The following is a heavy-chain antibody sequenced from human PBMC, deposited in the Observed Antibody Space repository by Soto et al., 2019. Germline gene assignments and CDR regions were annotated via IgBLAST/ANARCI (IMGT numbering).Heavy chain of an antibody. D-gene: IGHD3-22*01. CDR1: GFTFSSYS. CDR3: ATYYYDSSGYSHYYGMDV. Sequence: EVQLVESGGGLVQPGGSLRLSCAASGFTFSSYSMNWVRQAPGKGLEWVSYISSSSSTIYYADSVKGRFTISRDNAKNSLYLQMNSLRDEDTAVYYCATYYYDSSGYSHYYGMDVWSQGTTVTVS. J-gene: IGHJ6*02. V-gene: IGHV3-48*02. CDR2: ISSSSSTI.